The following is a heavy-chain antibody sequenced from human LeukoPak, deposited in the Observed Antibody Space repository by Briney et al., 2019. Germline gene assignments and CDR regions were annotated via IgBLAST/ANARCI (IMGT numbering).Heavy chain of an antibody. CDR3: AREFSGHQDIDY. J-gene: IGHJ4*02. V-gene: IGHV3-21*06. D-gene: IGHD2-2*01. CDR1: GFTFSSYS. Sequence: GGSLRLSCAASGFTFSSYSMNWVRQAPGKGLGWVSSISGSSSYIYYAGSVKGRFTISRDDAKNSLYLQMNSLRAEDTAVYYCAREFSGHQDIDYWGQGTLVTVSS. CDR2: ISGSSSYI.